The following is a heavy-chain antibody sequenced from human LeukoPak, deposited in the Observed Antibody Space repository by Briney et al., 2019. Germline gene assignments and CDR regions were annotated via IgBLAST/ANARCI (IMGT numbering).Heavy chain of an antibody. Sequence: GRSLRLSCTHSGFTFDDYAMHWVRQAPGKGLEWVSGISWNSGYVVYANSVKGRFTISRDNAKNSLYLQMNSLRAEDMALYFCARGIAMTGPFDYWGQGTLVTVSS. CDR2: ISWNSGYV. CDR1: GFTFDDYA. J-gene: IGHJ4*02. D-gene: IGHD6-19*01. CDR3: ARGIAMTGPFDY. V-gene: IGHV3-9*03.